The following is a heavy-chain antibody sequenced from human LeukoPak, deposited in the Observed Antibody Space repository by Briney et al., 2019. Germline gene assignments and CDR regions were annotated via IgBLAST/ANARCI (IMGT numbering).Heavy chain of an antibody. D-gene: IGHD6-19*01. CDR3: AKGGPSGWPDLNWFDP. Sequence: SETLSLTCTVSGGSISSSSYYWGWIRQPPGKGLEWIGSIYYSGSTYYNPSLKSRVTISVDTSKNQFSLKLSSVTAADTAVYYCAKGGPSGWPDLNWFDPWGQGTPVTVSS. V-gene: IGHV4-39*01. CDR1: GGSISSSSYY. J-gene: IGHJ5*02. CDR2: IYYSGST.